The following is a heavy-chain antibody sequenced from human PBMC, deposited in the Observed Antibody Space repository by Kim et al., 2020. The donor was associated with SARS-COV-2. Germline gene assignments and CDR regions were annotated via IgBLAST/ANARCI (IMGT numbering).Heavy chain of an antibody. CDR3: ARESSRGGYYDGMDV. D-gene: IGHD3-16*01. Sequence: VDSVKGRFTISRDNAKNSLYLQMKSLRAEDTAVYYCARESSRGGYYDGMDVWGQGTTVTVSS. V-gene: IGHV3-7*01. J-gene: IGHJ6*02.